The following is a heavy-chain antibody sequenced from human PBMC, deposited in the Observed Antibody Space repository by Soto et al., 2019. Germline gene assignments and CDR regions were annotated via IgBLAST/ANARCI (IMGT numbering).Heavy chain of an antibody. CDR2: IKGDGTST. CDR1: GFTFSIYW. Sequence: GGSLRLSCAASGFTFSIYWMHWVRQAPGKGLVWVSRIKGDGTSTSYADSVKGRFTISRDNAKNTLYLQMNSLRAEDTAVYYCSRGIDDYERWGLDTLFLDSS. V-gene: IGHV3-74*01. J-gene: IGHJ1*01. CDR3: SRGIDDYER. D-gene: IGHD5-12*01.